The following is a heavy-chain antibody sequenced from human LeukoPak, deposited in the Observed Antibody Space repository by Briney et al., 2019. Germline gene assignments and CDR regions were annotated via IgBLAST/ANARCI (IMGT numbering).Heavy chain of an antibody. CDR1: GGSISSSSYY. J-gene: IGHJ4*02. CDR3: ARLNVDTMFGDY. V-gene: IGHV4-39*01. D-gene: IGHD3-10*02. Sequence: PSETLSLTCTVSGGSISSSSYYWGWIRQPPGKGLEWIGSIYYSGSTYYNPSLKSRVTISVDTSKNQFSLKLSSVTAADTAVYYCARLNVDTMFGDYWGQGTLVTVSS. CDR2: IYYSGST.